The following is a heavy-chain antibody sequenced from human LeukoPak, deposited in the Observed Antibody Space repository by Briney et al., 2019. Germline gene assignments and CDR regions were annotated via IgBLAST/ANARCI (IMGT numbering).Heavy chain of an antibody. CDR3: ARDPILGPPDYFDY. V-gene: IGHV3-30-3*01. CDR1: GFTFNSYT. D-gene: IGHD1-14*01. CDR2: TSNDESIK. J-gene: IGHJ4*02. Sequence: AGGSLRLSCAASGFTFNSYTMFWVRQAPGEGLEWVAVTSNDESIKYYADSVKGRFTISRDNSRDTLFLEMSSLRVEDTAVYYCARDPILGPPDYFDYWGRGTLVTVSS.